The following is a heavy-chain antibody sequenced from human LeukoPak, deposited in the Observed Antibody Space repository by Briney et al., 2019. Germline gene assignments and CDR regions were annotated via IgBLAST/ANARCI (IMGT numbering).Heavy chain of an antibody. CDR2: IYPGDSDT. D-gene: IGHD2-2*01. J-gene: IGHJ6*03. CDR3: ARRGYCSSTSCSAMDV. Sequence: GESLKISCKGSGYSFTSYWIGWVRQMPGKGLEWMGIIYPGDSDTRYSPSFQGQVTISADKSISAAYLQWSSLKASDTAMYYCARRGYCSSTSCSAMDVWGKGTTVTVSS. CDR1: GYSFTSYW. V-gene: IGHV5-51*01.